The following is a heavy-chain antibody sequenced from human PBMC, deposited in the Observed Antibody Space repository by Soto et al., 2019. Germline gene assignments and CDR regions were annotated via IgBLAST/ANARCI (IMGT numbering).Heavy chain of an antibody. D-gene: IGHD3-3*01. Sequence: SETLSLTCAVYGGSFSGYYWSWIRQPPGKGLEWIGEINHSGSTNYNPSLKSRVTISVDTSKNQFSLKLSSVTAADTAVYYCARVSCDFWSGYLNWFDPWGQGTLVTV. CDR3: ARVSCDFWSGYLNWFDP. CDR1: GGSFSGYY. CDR2: INHSGST. V-gene: IGHV4-34*01. J-gene: IGHJ5*02.